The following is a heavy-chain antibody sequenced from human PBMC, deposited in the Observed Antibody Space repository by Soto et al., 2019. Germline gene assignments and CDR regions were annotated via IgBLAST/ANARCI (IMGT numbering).Heavy chain of an antibody. CDR1: GGSIISGDYY. D-gene: IGHD1-26*01. CDR2: IYYSGST. Sequence: SETLSLTCTVSGGSIISGDYYWSWIRQPPGKGLEWIGYIYYSGSTYYNPSLKSRVTISVDTSKNQFSLKLSSVTAADTAVYYCARDVVRGSYFRFDPWGQGTLVTVSS. V-gene: IGHV4-30-4*01. CDR3: ARDVVRGSYFRFDP. J-gene: IGHJ5*02.